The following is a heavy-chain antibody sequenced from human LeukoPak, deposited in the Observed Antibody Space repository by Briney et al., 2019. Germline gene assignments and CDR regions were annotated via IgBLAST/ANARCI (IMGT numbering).Heavy chain of an antibody. Sequence: ASVKVSCKASGYTFTGYYMHWVRQAPGQGLEWMGWINPNSGGTNYAQKFQGRVTMTRDTSISTAYMELSRLRSDDTAVYYCASQPRYCSSTSCYWFDPWGQGTLVTVSS. CDR3: ASQPRYCSSTSCYWFDP. V-gene: IGHV1-2*02. CDR1: GYTFTGYY. J-gene: IGHJ5*02. CDR2: INPNSGGT. D-gene: IGHD2-2*01.